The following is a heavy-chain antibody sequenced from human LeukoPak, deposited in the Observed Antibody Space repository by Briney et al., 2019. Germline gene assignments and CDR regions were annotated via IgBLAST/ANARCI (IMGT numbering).Heavy chain of an antibody. D-gene: IGHD6-19*01. Sequence: ASVKVSCKASGYTFTSYDINWVRQATGQGLEWMGWMNPNSGNTGYAQKFQGRVTITRNTSISTAYMELSSLRSEDTAVYYCARALREQWLAYYYYYYMDVWGKGTTVTVSS. V-gene: IGHV1-8*03. J-gene: IGHJ6*03. CDR3: ARALREQWLAYYYYYYMDV. CDR2: MNPNSGNT. CDR1: GYTFTSYD.